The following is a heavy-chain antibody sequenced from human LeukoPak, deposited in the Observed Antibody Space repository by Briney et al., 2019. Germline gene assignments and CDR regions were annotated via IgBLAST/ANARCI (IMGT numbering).Heavy chain of an antibody. V-gene: IGHV1-69*13. J-gene: IGHJ4*02. CDR1: GGTFSSYA. CDR3: ARAEAAGTSLDY. Sequence: GASVKVSCKASGGTFSSYAISWVRQAPGRGLEWMGGIIPIFGTANYAQKFQGRVTITADESTSTAYMELSSLRSEDTAVYYCARAEAAGTSLDYWGQGTLVTVSS. CDR2: IIPIFGTA. D-gene: IGHD6-13*01.